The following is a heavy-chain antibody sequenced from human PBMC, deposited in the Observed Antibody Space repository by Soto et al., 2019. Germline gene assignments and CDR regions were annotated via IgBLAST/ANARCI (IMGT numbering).Heavy chain of an antibody. CDR1: GGTFSSYA. CDR2: IIPIFGTA. Sequence: VASVKVSCKASGGTFSSYAISWVRQAPGQGLEWMGGIIPIFGTANYAQKFQGRVTITADKSTSTAYMELSSLRSEDTAVYYCAGKTYYYDSSGLDYWGQGTLVTVSS. CDR3: AGKTYYYDSSGLDY. D-gene: IGHD3-22*01. V-gene: IGHV1-69*06. J-gene: IGHJ4*02.